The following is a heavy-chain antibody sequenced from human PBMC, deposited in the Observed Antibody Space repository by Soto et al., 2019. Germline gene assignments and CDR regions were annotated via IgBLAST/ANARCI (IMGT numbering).Heavy chain of an antibody. CDR1: GYSIGSGYY. CDR2: IYHAGSV. V-gene: IGHV4-38-2*01. J-gene: IGHJ6*02. CDR3: ARTFDYYGMDV. Sequence: SETLSLTCAVSGYSIGSGYYWAWIRQSPGKGLEWIGSIYHAGSVYYNPSLNGRVTLSMDTSKNHFSLKLTSVTAADTAVYYCARTFDYYGMDVWGQGTTVTVSS.